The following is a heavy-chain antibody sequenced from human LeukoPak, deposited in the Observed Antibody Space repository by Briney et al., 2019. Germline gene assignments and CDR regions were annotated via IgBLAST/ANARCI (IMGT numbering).Heavy chain of an antibody. Sequence: SETLSLTCTVSGGSVSSGSYYWSWIRQPPGKGLEWIGEINHSGSTNYNPSLKSRVTISVDTSKNQFSLKLSSVTAADTAVYYCARGLRDSSGWYPGMGFQDYWGQGTLVTVSS. D-gene: IGHD6-19*01. V-gene: IGHV4-39*07. CDR3: ARGLRDSSGWYPGMGFQDY. CDR2: INHSGST. CDR1: GGSVSSGSYY. J-gene: IGHJ4*02.